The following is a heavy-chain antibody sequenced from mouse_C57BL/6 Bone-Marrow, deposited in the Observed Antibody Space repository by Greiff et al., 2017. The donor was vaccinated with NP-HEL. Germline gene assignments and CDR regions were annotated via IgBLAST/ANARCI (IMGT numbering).Heavy chain of an antibody. V-gene: IGHV1-19*01. CDR2: INPYNGGT. D-gene: IGHD1-1*01. J-gene: IGHJ2*01. CDR1: GYTFTDYY. Sequence: EVQLQQSGPVLVKPGASVKMSCKASGYTFTDYYMNWVKQSHGKSLEWIGVINPYNGGTSYNQKFKGKATLTVDKSSSTAYMELNSLTSEDSAVYYCARSGLGGSRYYFDYWGQGTTLTVSS. CDR3: ARSGLGGSRYYFDY.